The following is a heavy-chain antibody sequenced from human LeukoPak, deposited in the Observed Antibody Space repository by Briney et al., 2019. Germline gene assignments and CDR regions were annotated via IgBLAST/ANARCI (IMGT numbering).Heavy chain of an antibody. D-gene: IGHD1-1*01. J-gene: IGHJ4*02. CDR1: GFTFSSYA. CDR3: EGQPERLWFSAPSY. Sequence: PGGSLRLSCAASGFTFSSYAMSWVRQAPGKGLEWVSAISGSGGSTYYADSVKGRFTISRDNSKNTLYLQMNSLRAEDTAVYYCEGQPERLWFSAPSYWGQGTLVTVSS. V-gene: IGHV3-23*01. CDR2: ISGSGGST.